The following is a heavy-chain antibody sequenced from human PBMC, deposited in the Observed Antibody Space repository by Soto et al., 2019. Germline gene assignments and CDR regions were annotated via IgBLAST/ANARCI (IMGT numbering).Heavy chain of an antibody. Sequence: QVHLVQSGAEVRKPGASVKVSCKASGYTLSSYAMHWVRQAPGQRLEWMGWINAGYGNTKSSQKFQDRVTISRDTSASTADMDLTSMRSEYTAVYYCAIDTGDGNFDFWGQGTRVTVSS. J-gene: IGHJ4*02. CDR3: AIDTGDGNFDF. CDR1: GYTLSSYA. CDR2: INAGYGNT. D-gene: IGHD7-27*01. V-gene: IGHV1-3*01.